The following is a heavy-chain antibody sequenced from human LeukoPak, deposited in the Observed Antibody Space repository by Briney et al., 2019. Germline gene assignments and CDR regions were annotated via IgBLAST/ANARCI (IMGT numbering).Heavy chain of an antibody. J-gene: IGHJ6*02. D-gene: IGHD2-2*01. Sequence: GASVTVSCTASGYTFTSYDINWVRQATGQGLEWMGWMNPNSGNTGYAQKFQGRVTMTRNTSISTAYMELSSLRSEDTAVYYCARAFPIHCSSTSCRHYYYYGMDVWGQGTTVTVSS. CDR1: GYTFTSYD. V-gene: IGHV1-8*01. CDR3: ARAFPIHCSSTSCRHYYYYGMDV. CDR2: MNPNSGNT.